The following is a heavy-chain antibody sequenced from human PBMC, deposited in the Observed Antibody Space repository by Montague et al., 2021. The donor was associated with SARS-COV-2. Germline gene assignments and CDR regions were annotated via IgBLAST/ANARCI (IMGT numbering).Heavy chain of an antibody. D-gene: IGHD3-9*01. CDR3: ARMVTIFSLGGYYYYYGMDV. CDR1: GFSLSTSGMC. CDR2: IDWDDDK. V-gene: IGHV2-70*01. Sequence: PALVKPTQTLTLTCTFSGFSLSTSGMCVSWIRQPPGKALEWLALIDWDDDKYYSTSLKTRLTISKDTSKNQVVLTMTSMDPVDTATYYCARMVTIFSLGGYYYYYGMDVWGQGTTVTVSS. J-gene: IGHJ6*02.